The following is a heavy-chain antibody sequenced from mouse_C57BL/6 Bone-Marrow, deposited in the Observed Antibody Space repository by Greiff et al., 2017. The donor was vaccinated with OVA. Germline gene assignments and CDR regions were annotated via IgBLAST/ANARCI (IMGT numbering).Heavy chain of an antibody. J-gene: IGHJ2*01. Sequence: VQLQQSGPELVKPGASVKISCKASGYAFSSSWMNWVKQRPGKGLEWIGRFYPGDGDTNYNGKFKGKATLTADKSSSTAYMQLSSLTSEDSAVYFCARGDWDEDYFDYWGQGTTLTVSS. D-gene: IGHD4-1*01. V-gene: IGHV1-82*01. CDR3: ARGDWDEDYFDY. CDR1: GYAFSSSW. CDR2: FYPGDGDT.